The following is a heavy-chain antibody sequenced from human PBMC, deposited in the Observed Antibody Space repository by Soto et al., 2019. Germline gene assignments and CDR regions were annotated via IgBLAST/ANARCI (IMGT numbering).Heavy chain of an antibody. Sequence: QVQLQESGPGLVKPSETLSLTCTVSGGSISSYYWSWIRQPPGKGLEWIGYIYYSGSTNYNPSLRSRVTISVDTSKNQFSLKLSSVTAADTAVYYCARFRIVARPGWFDPWGQGTLVTVSS. CDR1: GGSISSYY. V-gene: IGHV4-59*01. J-gene: IGHJ5*02. D-gene: IGHD6-6*01. CDR3: ARFRIVARPGWFDP. CDR2: IYYSGST.